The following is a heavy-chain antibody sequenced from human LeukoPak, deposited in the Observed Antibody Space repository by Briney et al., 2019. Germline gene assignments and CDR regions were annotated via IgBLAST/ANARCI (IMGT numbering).Heavy chain of an antibody. J-gene: IGHJ6*02. CDR2: IIPIFGTA. D-gene: IGHD2-21*02. Sequence: ASVKVSCTASGGTFSSYAISWVRQAPGQGLEWMGGIIPIFGTANYAQKFQGRVTITADESTSTAYMELSSLRSEDTAVYYCARWYCGGDCYGYYYYYGMDVWGQGTTVTVSS. CDR1: GGTFSSYA. CDR3: ARWYCGGDCYGYYYYYGMDV. V-gene: IGHV1-69*13.